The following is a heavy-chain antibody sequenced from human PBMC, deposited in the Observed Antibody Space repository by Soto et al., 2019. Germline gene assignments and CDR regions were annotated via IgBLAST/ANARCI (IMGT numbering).Heavy chain of an antibody. CDR3: AKVQYSGYDFKLAFDI. V-gene: IGHV1-3*01. Sequence: QVQLVQSGAQVKKPGASVKVSCTASGYTFDNYALHWVRQAPGRRLAWMGWIHAGNGYTKYSQSFQGRVTITRNTPATTVHMDLSSLRSEDTALYYWAKVQYSGYDFKLAFDIWGQGTMVTVSS. D-gene: IGHD5-12*01. CDR2: IHAGNGYT. CDR1: GYTFDNYA. J-gene: IGHJ3*02.